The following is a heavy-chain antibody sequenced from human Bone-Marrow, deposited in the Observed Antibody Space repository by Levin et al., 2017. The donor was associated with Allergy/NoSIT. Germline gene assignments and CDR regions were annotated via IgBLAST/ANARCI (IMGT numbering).Heavy chain of an antibody. Sequence: GESLKISCAASGFSFSSYAMSWVRQAPGKGLEWVSAISGGGGTTYYADAVKGRFTISRDNSKNTLYLQMNSLRVEDTALYYCAKAHIVVIPAAIRSFDYWGQGTLVTVSS. V-gene: IGHV3-23*01. D-gene: IGHD2-2*01. CDR1: GFSFSSYA. CDR3: AKAHIVVIPAAIRSFDY. J-gene: IGHJ4*02. CDR2: ISGGGGTT.